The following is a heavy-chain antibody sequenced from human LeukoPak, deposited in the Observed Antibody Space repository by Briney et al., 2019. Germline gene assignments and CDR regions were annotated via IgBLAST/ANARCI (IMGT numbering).Heavy chain of an antibody. D-gene: IGHD3-22*01. Sequence: GASVKVSCKASGYTFTGYYMHWVRQAPGQGLEWMGRINPNSGGTNYAQKFQGRVTMTRDASISTAYMELSRLRSDDTAVYYCARTYYYDSSGYVRVRAFDIWGQGTMVTVSS. V-gene: IGHV1-2*06. J-gene: IGHJ3*02. CDR3: ARTYYYDSSGYVRVRAFDI. CDR1: GYTFTGYY. CDR2: INPNSGGT.